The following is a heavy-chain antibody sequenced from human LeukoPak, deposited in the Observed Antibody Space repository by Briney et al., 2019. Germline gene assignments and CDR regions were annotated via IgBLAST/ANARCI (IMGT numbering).Heavy chain of an antibody. CDR2: IYYSGST. D-gene: IGHD6-13*01. CDR1: GDSISSGDYY. V-gene: IGHV4-30-4*08. J-gene: IGHJ4*02. Sequence: SETLSLTCTVSGDSISSGDYYWSWIRQPPGKGLEWIGYIYYSGSTYYNPSLKSRVTISVDTSKNQFSLKLSSVTAADTAVYYCARRAYSSSYFDYWGQGTLVTVSS. CDR3: ARRAYSSSYFDY.